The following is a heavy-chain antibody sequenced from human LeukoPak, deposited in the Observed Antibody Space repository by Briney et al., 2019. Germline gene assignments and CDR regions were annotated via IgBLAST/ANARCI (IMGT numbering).Heavy chain of an antibody. CDR1: GGTFSSYA. D-gene: IGHD1-14*01. Sequence: ASVKVSCKASGGTFSSYAISWVRQAPGQGLEWMGGIIPIFGTANYAQKFQGRVTITADKSTSTAYMELSSLRSEDTAVYYCGAAGKGYFDYWGQGTLVTVSS. J-gene: IGHJ4*02. V-gene: IGHV1-69*06. CDR3: GAAGKGYFDY. CDR2: IIPIFGTA.